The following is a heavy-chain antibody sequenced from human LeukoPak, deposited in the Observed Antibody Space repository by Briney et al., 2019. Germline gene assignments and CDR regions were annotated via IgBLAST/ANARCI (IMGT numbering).Heavy chain of an antibody. Sequence: GGSLRLSCAASGFTFSSYSMNWVRQAPGKGLEWVSSISSSSSYIYYAGSVKGRFTISRDNAKNSPYLQMNSLRAEDTAVYYCARSHTQTTVTAGYWGQGTLVTVSS. CDR1: GFTFSSYS. CDR3: ARSHTQTTVTAGY. V-gene: IGHV3-21*01. J-gene: IGHJ4*02. D-gene: IGHD4-17*01. CDR2: ISSSSSYI.